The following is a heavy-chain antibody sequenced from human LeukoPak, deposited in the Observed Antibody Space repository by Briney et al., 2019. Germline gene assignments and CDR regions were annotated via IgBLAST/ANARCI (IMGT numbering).Heavy chain of an antibody. CDR1: GFTFSSYA. V-gene: IGHV3-23*01. D-gene: IGHD2-21*02. J-gene: IGHJ6*02. Sequence: GGSLRLSCAASGFTFSSYAMSWVRQAPGKGLEWVSAISGSGGSTYYADSVKGRFTISRDNAKNSLYLQMNSLRAEDTAVYYCAREYCGGDCSHTHYYYYYYGMDVWGQGTTVTVSS. CDR2: ISGSGGST. CDR3: AREYCGGDCSHTHYYYYYYGMDV.